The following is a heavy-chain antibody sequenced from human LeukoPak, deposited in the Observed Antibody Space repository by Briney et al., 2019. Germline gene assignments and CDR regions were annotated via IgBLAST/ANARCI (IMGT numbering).Heavy chain of an antibody. Sequence: SETLSLTCTVSGGSISSYYWSWIRQPPGKGLDWIGYIYYSGSTNYNPSLESRVTISVDTSKNQFSLKLSSVTAADTAVYYCARGYYDSSGYYYYYYMDVWGKGTTVTVSS. CDR3: ARGYYDSSGYYYYYYMDV. V-gene: IGHV4-59*01. CDR2: IYYSGST. J-gene: IGHJ6*03. CDR1: GGSISSYY. D-gene: IGHD3-22*01.